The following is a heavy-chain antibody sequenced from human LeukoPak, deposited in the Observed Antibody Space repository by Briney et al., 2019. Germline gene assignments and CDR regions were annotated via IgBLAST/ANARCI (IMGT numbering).Heavy chain of an antibody. J-gene: IGHJ6*02. V-gene: IGHV4-4*02. CDR2: IYHSGST. D-gene: IGHD3-10*01. CDR3: ASRGWVRGVGYYYYYGMDV. CDR1: GGSISSSNW. Sequence: SGTLSLTCAVSGGSISSSNWWSWVRQPPGKGLEWIGEIYHSGSTNYNPSLKSRVTISVDTSKNQFSLKLSSVTAADTAVYYCASRGWVRGVGYYYYYGMDVWGQGTTVTVSS.